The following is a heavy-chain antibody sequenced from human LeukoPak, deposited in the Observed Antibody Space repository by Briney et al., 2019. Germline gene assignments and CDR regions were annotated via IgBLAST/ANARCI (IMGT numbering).Heavy chain of an antibody. CDR3: VRDRGDCDSGTCPSWFAP. D-gene: IGHD2/OR15-2a*01. Sequence: PGGSLSLSCEAPGFTFNDYDIGWIRPPPGGRPGWLSSIGCIGDSSTYYAASLKGRFTFSRANAKNKVYLHLNSLRAEDTAVYYCVRDRGDCDSGTCPSWFAPWGQGTLVTVSS. J-gene: IGHJ5*02. CDR2: IGCIGDSST. V-gene: IGHV3-11*04. CDR1: GFTFNDYD.